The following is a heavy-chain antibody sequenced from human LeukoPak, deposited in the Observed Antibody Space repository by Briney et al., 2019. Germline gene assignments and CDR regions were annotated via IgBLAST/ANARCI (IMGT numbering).Heavy chain of an antibody. D-gene: IGHD5-18*01. Sequence: PSATLSLTCAVYGGSFTGYYWGWIRQPPGKGLEWIGEINNSGRTNYNPSLKSRVTISVDTSKNQFSLKLGSVTTADTAVYYCASRQGYSYGPRDYWGQGTLVTVSS. CDR1: GGSFTGYY. J-gene: IGHJ4*02. V-gene: IGHV4-34*01. CDR2: INNSGRT. CDR3: ASRQGYSYGPRDY.